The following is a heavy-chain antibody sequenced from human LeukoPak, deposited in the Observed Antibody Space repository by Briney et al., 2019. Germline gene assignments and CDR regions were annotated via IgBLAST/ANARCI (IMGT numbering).Heavy chain of an antibody. Sequence: SGTLSLTCAVSGGSISSSNWWSWVRQPPGKGLEWIGEIFHSGSTNYNPSLKSRVTISVDKSKNQFSLKLISVTAADTAVYYCARGGNKWELDNWFDPWGQGTLVTVSS. D-gene: IGHD1-26*01. CDR2: IFHSGST. J-gene: IGHJ5*02. CDR1: GGSISSSNW. V-gene: IGHV4-4*02. CDR3: ARGGNKWELDNWFDP.